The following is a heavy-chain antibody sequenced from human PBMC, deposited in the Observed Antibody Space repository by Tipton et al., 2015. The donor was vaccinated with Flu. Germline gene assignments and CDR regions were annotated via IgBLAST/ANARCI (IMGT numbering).Heavy chain of an antibody. CDR3: ARGWQWLADAFDY. CDR1: GGSISHYY. CDR2: IYYSGST. J-gene: IGHJ4*02. D-gene: IGHD6-19*01. Sequence: LRLSCTVSGGSISHYYWSWIRQPPGKGLEWIGYIYYSGSTNYNPSLKSRVTISIDTSKNQFSLKLSSVTAADTAVYYCARGWQWLADAFDYWGQGTLVTVSS. V-gene: IGHV4-59*08.